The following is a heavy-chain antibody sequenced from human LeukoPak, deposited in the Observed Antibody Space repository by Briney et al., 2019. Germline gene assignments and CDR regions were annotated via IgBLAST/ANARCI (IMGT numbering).Heavy chain of an antibody. Sequence: GASVKVSCKASGYTFTSYGISWVRQAPGQGLEWMGWINPNSGGTNYAQKFQGRVTMTRDTSISTAYMELSRLRSDDTAVYYCARGHSVVVVTNGWYYFDYWGQGTLVTVSS. CDR3: ARGHSVVVVTNGWYYFDY. CDR2: INPNSGGT. V-gene: IGHV1-2*02. CDR1: GYTFTSYG. D-gene: IGHD3-22*01. J-gene: IGHJ4*02.